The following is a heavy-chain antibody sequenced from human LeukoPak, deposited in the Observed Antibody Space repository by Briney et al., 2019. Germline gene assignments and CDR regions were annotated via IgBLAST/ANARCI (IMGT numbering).Heavy chain of an antibody. CDR3: ARDVGFAGNSGMDV. J-gene: IGHJ6*02. Sequence: GGSLRLSCEASGFTFLNYAMHWVRQAPGKGLECVSAINWNSVHMNYADSVKGRFTISRDNAKNSLYLQMDSLRPEDTALYYCARDVGFAGNSGMDVWGQGTTVTVFS. D-gene: IGHD3-16*01. CDR1: GFTFLNYA. CDR2: INWNSVHM. V-gene: IGHV3-9*01.